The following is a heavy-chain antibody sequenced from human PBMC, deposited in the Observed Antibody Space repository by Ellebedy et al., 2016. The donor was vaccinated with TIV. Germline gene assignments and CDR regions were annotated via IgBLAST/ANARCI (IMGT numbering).Heavy chain of an antibody. CDR1: GLSVSSTY. D-gene: IGHD3-22*01. Sequence: GESLKISCAASGLSVSSTYMSWVRQAPGKGLEWVAFISTDGSDAYYADSVKGRFTISRDNSKNTLYLQMDRLRAEDTAVYYCAKGTSSGFNYDRVGFEYWGQGALVTVSS. CDR3: AKGTSSGFNYDRVGFEY. CDR2: ISTDGSDA. J-gene: IGHJ4*02. V-gene: IGHV3-30*18.